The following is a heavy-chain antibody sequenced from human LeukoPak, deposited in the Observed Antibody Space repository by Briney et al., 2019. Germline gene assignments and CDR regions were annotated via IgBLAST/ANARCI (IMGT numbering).Heavy chain of an antibody. Sequence: PSETLSLTCTVSGGSISSYYWSWIRQPPGQGLEWIGYIYYSGSTNYNPSLKSRVTISVDTSKNQLFLKLSSVTAVDTAVYYCAREVTTVTPYDGFDIWGQGTMVTVSS. J-gene: IGHJ3*02. V-gene: IGHV4-59*01. CDR2: IYYSGST. CDR1: GGSISSYY. D-gene: IGHD4-17*01. CDR3: AREVTTVTPYDGFDI.